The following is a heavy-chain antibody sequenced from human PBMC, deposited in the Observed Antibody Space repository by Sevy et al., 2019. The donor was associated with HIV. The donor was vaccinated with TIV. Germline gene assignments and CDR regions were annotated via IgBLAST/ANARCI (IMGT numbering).Heavy chain of an antibody. D-gene: IGHD6-19*01. J-gene: IGHJ4*02. CDR2: ISTSSSTI. CDR1: GFTFSSYS. V-gene: IGHV3-48*02. CDR3: ATTYSSGCYYFDP. Sequence: GGSLRLSCTASGFTFSSYSMNWVRQAPGKGLEWVAYISTSSSTIYYAASVKGGFTSSRENAKNSLYLQMNSLRDEDTAMYYCATTYSSGCYYFDPWGQGTLVTVSS.